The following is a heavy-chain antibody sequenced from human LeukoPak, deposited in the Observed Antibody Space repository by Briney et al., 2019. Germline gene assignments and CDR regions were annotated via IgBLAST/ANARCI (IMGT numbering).Heavy chain of an antibody. Sequence: GGSLRLSCAASGFTFSSYWTGWVRQAPGKGLEWVASINQDGSEKYYVDFVKGRFSISRDNAKNSLYLQMNSLRAEDTAVYYCAREGFAAASDIWGQGTMVTVSS. V-gene: IGHV3-7*01. D-gene: IGHD2-15*01. J-gene: IGHJ3*02. CDR2: INQDGSEK. CDR3: AREGFAAASDI. CDR1: GFTFSSYW.